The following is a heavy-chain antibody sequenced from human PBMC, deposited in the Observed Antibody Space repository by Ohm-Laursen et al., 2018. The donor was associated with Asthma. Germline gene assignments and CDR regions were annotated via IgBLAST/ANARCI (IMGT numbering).Heavy chain of an antibody. CDR1: GITFRNYA. V-gene: IGHV3-23*01. J-gene: IGHJ4*02. Sequence: GSLRLSCAASGITFRNYALSWVRQAPGKGLEWVSVISPSGATTYYADSVKGRFTISRDNAENSVFLQMNSLRAEDTAVYYCVRGLTVTYAFDHWGQGTLLTVSS. CDR3: VRGLTVTYAFDH. D-gene: IGHD4-17*01. CDR2: ISPSGATT.